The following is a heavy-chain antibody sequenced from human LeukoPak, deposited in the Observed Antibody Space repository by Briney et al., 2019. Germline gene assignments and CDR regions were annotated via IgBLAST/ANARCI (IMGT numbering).Heavy chain of an antibody. CDR1: GYSFTSSW. D-gene: IGHD4-17*01. CDR3: ARHGGAFDY. J-gene: IGHJ4*02. CDR2: VFPADSDT. V-gene: IGHV5-51*01. Sequence: GESLQISCKGSGYSFTSSWIGWVRQMPGKGLEWMGIVFPADSDTRYSPSFQGQVTFSADKSISTAYLQWSSLKASDSAMYYCARHGGAFDYWGQGTLVTVSS.